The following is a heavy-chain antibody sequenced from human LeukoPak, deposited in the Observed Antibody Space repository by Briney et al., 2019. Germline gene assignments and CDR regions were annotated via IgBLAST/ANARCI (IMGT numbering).Heavy chain of an antibody. CDR1: GFTFSSYT. CDR3: ARDRWLQSQRYFDY. V-gene: IGHV3-21*01. Sequence: GGSLRLSCAASGFTFSSYTMNWVRQAPGKGLEWVSSISTSSSYIYYADSVKGRFTISRDNAKNSLYVQMDSLRAEDTAVYYCARDRWLQSQRYFDYWGQGILVTVSS. CDR2: ISTSSSYI. J-gene: IGHJ4*02. D-gene: IGHD5-24*01.